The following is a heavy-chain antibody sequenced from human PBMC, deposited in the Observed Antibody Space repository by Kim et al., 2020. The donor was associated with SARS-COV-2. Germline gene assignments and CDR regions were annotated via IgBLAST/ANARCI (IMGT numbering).Heavy chain of an antibody. CDR2: ISSKVNGYAT. Sequence: GGSLRLSCVASGFTFSDSAMHWVRRASGKGLEWVGRISSKVNGYATAYSASGRGRFTIASADSRHSAYLQMNRLKTEATAVYYYTPVPVTTLSYCDAFD. J-gene: IGHJ3*02. D-gene: IGHD1-1*01. CDR1: GFTFSDSA. V-gene: IGHV3-73*01. CDR3: TPVPVTTLSYCDAFD.